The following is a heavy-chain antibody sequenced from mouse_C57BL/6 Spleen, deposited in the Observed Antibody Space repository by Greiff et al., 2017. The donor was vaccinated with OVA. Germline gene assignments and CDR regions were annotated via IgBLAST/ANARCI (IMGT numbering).Heavy chain of an antibody. CDR2: ISSGSSTI. Sequence: EVKVVESGGGLVKPGGSLKLSCAASGFTFSDYGMHWVRQAPEKGLEWVAYISSGSSTIYYADTVKGRFTISRDNAKNTLFLQMTSLRSEDTAMYYCARDSSGPYAMDYWGQGTSVTVSS. CDR1: GFTFSDYG. D-gene: IGHD3-2*02. CDR3: ARDSSGPYAMDY. J-gene: IGHJ4*01. V-gene: IGHV5-17*01.